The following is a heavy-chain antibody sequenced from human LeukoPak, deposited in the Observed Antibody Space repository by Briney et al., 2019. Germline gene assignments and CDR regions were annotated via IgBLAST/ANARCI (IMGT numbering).Heavy chain of an antibody. CDR1: GYTFTSYD. CDR2: MNPNSGNT. D-gene: IGHD3-3*01. CDR3: ARGLRSYDFWSGYPKPNWFDP. V-gene: IGHV1-8*01. Sequence: ASVKVSCKASGYTFTSYDINRVRQATGQGLEWMGWMNPNSGNTGYAQKFQGRVTMTRNTSISTAYMELSSLRSEDTAVYYCARGLRSYDFWSGYPKPNWFDPWGQGTLVTVSS. J-gene: IGHJ5*02.